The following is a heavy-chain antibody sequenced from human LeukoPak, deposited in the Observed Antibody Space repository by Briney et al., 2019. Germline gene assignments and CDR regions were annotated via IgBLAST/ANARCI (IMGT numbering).Heavy chain of an antibody. CDR3: AAERRGSSYYDGKEAFDH. J-gene: IGHJ4*02. CDR1: SFTFSNCW. CDR2: INEDGGEK. D-gene: IGHD4-23*01. Sequence: PGGSLRLSCAASSFTFSNCWMSWLRQTPGRGPERVANINEDGGEKHYADSVKGRFTITRDNAKNTLYLQINSLRAEDAAVYYCAAERRGSSYYDGKEAFDHWGQGTLVAVSS. V-gene: IGHV3-7*01.